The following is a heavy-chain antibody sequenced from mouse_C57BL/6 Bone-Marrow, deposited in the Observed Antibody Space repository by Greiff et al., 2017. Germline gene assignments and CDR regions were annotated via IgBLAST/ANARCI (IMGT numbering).Heavy chain of an antibody. D-gene: IGHD1-1*02. Sequence: VQLQQSGPGLVQPSQSLSITCTVSGFSLTSYGVHWVRQSPGKGLEWLGVIWRGGSTDYNAAFMSRLSITKDNSKSQVFFKQNSLQADDTAIYYSAKNGGAWYFDVWGTGTTVTVSS. CDR3: AKNGGAWYFDV. V-gene: IGHV2-5*01. J-gene: IGHJ1*03. CDR1: GFSLTSYG. CDR2: IWRGGST.